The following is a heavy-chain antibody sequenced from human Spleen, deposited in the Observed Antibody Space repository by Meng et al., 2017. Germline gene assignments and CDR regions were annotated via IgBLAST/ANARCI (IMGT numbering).Heavy chain of an antibody. CDR1: GDSVSSDSYY. V-gene: IGHV4-61*01. Sequence: SETLSLTCTVSGDSVSSDSYYWSWIRQPPGKGLEWIGYIYYIGSTNYNPSLKSRVTISVDTSKNQFSLKLRSVTAADTAVYYCARVRIAAAAPWGYWGQGTLVTVSS. J-gene: IGHJ4*02. CDR2: IYYIGST. D-gene: IGHD6-13*01. CDR3: ARVRIAAAAPWGY.